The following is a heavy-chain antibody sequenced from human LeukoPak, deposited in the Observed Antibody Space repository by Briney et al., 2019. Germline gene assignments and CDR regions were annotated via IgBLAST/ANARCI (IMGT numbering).Heavy chain of an antibody. CDR2: IYYSGST. CDR3: ARSHVDTTVNN. CDR1: GGSIGSYY. J-gene: IGHJ4*02. V-gene: IGHV4-59*01. Sequence: PSETLSLTCTVTGGSIGSYYWSWIRQTPGQGLEWIGYIYYSGSTNYNPSLNSRVTISVDTSRNQFSLKMSSVTAADTAVYYCARSHVDTTVNNWGQGTLVTVSS. D-gene: IGHD5-18*01.